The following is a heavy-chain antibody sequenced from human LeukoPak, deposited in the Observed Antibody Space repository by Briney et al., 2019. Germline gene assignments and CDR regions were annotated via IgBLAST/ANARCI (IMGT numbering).Heavy chain of an antibody. CDR1: GFTFSSYW. J-gene: IGHJ6*03. Sequence: PGGSLRLSCAASGFTFSSYWMHWVRQASGKGLVWVSRINSDGSSTSYADSVKGRFTISRDNAKNTLYLQMNSLRAEDTAVYYCARTYYYDSSGYYNYYYYMDVWGKGTTVTVSS. CDR2: INSDGSST. D-gene: IGHD3-22*01. V-gene: IGHV3-74*01. CDR3: ARTYYYDSSGYYNYYYYMDV.